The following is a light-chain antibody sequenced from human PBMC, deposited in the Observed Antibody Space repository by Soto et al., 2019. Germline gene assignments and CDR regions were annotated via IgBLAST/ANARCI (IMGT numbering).Light chain of an antibody. V-gene: IGKV1-5*03. CDR3: QQYNSYS. J-gene: IGKJ1*01. Sequence: DIQMTQSPSTLSASVGDRVTITCRASQGITGWLAWFQQKPGKAPKLLISKASRLESGVPSRFSGSGSGTEFTLTISSLQPDDFATYYCQQYNSYSFGQGTKVDIK. CDR1: QGITGW. CDR2: KAS.